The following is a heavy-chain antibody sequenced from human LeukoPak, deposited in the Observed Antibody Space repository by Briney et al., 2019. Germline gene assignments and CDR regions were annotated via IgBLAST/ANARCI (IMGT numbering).Heavy chain of an antibody. D-gene: IGHD6-19*01. V-gene: IGHV3-23*01. CDR3: ANRPYSSAWFMFDY. Sequence: GGSLRLSCAASGFTFSSYAMSWVRQAPGKGLEWVSASSGSGGVTDYADSVKGRFTISRDNSKNTLYLQMSRLSAEDTDVYYCANRPYSSAWFMFDYWGQGTLVTVSS. CDR1: GFTFSSYA. J-gene: IGHJ4*02. CDR2: SSGSGGVT.